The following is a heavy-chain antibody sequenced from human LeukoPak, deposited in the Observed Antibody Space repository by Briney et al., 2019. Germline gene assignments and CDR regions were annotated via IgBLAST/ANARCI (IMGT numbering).Heavy chain of an antibody. CDR1: GYTFTGYY. J-gene: IGHJ4*02. Sequence: ASVKVSCKTSGYTFTGYYIHWVRQAPGHGLEWMGWVNPYTGGTDYAQRFQGRVTMTRDTSISTAYMELTRLRSDDTAVYYCAMEDFDYWGQGTLVTVSS. CDR3: AMEDFDY. D-gene: IGHD1-1*01. V-gene: IGHV1-2*02. CDR2: VNPYTGGT.